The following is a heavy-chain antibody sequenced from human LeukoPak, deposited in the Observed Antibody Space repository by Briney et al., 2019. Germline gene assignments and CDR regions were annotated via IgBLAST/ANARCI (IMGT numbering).Heavy chain of an antibody. CDR1: GFTFSSYE. CDR2: ISSSGSTI. J-gene: IGHJ3*02. D-gene: IGHD3-16*02. CDR3: MGELSLKAFDI. Sequence: PGGSLRLSCAASGFTFSSYEMNWVRQAPGKGLEWVSYISSSGSTIYYADSVKGRFTISRDNAKNSLYLQMNSLSAEDTAVYYCMGELSLKAFDIWGQGTMVTVS. V-gene: IGHV3-48*03.